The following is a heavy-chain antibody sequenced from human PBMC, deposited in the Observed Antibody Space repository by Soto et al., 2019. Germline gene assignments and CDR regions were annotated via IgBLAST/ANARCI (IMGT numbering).Heavy chain of an antibody. V-gene: IGHV3-21*01. D-gene: IGHD2-15*01. CDR2: ISSSSSYI. CDR3: AREFSNSGYCRGWRCSPFDY. CDR1: GFTFSSYS. J-gene: IGHJ4*02. Sequence: EVQLVESGGGLVKPGGSLRLSCAASGFTFSSYSMNWVRQAPGKGLEWVSSISSSSSYIYYADSVKGRFTISRDNAKKPLYPQMNSLRGEGTAWYFWAREFSNSGYCRGWRCSPFDYWGPGTLVTVSS.